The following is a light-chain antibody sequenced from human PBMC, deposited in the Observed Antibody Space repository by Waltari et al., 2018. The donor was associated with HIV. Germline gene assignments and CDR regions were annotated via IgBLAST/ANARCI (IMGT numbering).Light chain of an antibody. CDR2: DAS. CDR3: QQRRSWPIT. CDR1: QSVDSY. J-gene: IGKJ5*01. V-gene: IGKV3-11*01. Sequence: ENVLTQSPATLSLSPGERATLSCRASQSVDSYLAWYQQKPGQAPRLLIFDASNRATGIPARFSGSGSGTDFTLTITSLEPEDFAVYYCQQRRSWPITFGQGTRLEIK.